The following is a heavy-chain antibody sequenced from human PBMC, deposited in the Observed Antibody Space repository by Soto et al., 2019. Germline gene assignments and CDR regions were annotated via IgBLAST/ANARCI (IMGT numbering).Heavy chain of an antibody. D-gene: IGHD2-15*01. J-gene: IGHJ4*02. CDR2: ISGSGGST. CDR3: AKDYGDIVVVVPATLLDY. Sequence: PGGSLRLSCAASGFTFSSYAMSWVRQAPGKGLEWVSAISGSGGSTYYADSVKGRFTISRDNSKNTLYLQMNSLRAEDTAVYYCAKDYGDIVVVVPATLLDYWGQGTLVTVSS. V-gene: IGHV3-23*01. CDR1: GFTFSSYA.